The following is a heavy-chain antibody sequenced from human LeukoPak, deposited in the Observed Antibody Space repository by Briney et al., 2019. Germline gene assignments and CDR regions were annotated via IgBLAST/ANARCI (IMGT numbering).Heavy chain of an antibody. CDR1: GYIFTGYY. J-gene: IGHJ4*02. CDR3: ARVDRALDY. CDR2: INPNSGDT. Sequence: ASVKVSCKASGYIFTGYYMHWVRQAPGQGLEWMGWINPNSGDTNYAQKFQGRVTMTRDTSISTVYMELTSLRSDDTAVYYCARVDRALDYWGQGTLVTVSS. V-gene: IGHV1-2*02.